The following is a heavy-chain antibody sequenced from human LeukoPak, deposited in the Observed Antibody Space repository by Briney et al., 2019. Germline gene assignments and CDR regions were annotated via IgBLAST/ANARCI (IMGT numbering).Heavy chain of an antibody. J-gene: IGHJ4*02. V-gene: IGHV3-30*02. Sequence: PGGSLRLSCAASGFTFNGFGMHWVRQAPGKGLEWVAFIKYDESNDYYADSVKGRFTISRDNSKNTLYLQMNSLRAEDTAVYYCARDKGGPDSSGYQTFDYWGQGTLVTVSS. D-gene: IGHD3-22*01. CDR3: ARDKGGPDSSGYQTFDY. CDR1: GFTFNGFG. CDR2: IKYDESND.